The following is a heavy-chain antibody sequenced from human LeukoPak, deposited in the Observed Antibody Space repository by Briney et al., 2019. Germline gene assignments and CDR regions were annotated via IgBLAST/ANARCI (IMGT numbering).Heavy chain of an antibody. CDR1: GFSVSTSF. Sequence: GGSLRLSCASSGFSVSTSFMNWVRQAPGKGLEWVSVTYANNQTYYADAVKGRFTIARDNSKRTVYLHMSELRAEDTGIYYCARTEEQVGDAFDIWGQGTVVTVSS. CDR3: ARTEEQVGDAFDI. CDR2: TYANNQT. J-gene: IGHJ3*02. D-gene: IGHD1/OR15-1a*01. V-gene: IGHV3-53*01.